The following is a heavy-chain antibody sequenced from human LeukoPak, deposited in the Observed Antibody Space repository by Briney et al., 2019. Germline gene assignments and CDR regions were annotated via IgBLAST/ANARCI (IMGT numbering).Heavy chain of an antibody. J-gene: IGHJ4*02. D-gene: IGHD6-6*01. CDR2: IYYSGST. CDR1: GGSICSYY. CDR3: ARNIAARFDY. V-gene: IGHV4-59*12. Sequence: PSETPSLTCTVSGGSICSYYWSWIRQPPGKGLEWIGYIYYSGSTNYNPSLKSRVTISVDTSKNQFSLKLSSVTAADTAVYYCARNIAARFDYWGQGTLVTVSS.